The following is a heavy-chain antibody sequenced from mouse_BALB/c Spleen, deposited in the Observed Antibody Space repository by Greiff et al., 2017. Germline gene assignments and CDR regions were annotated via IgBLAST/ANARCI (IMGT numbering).Heavy chain of an antibody. J-gene: IGHJ3*01. CDR2: ISSGSSTI. CDR3: ARGERFAY. Sequence: EVQRVESGGGLVQPGGSRKLSCAASGFTFSSFGMHWVRQAPEKGLEWVAYISSGSSTIYYADTVKGRFTISRDNPKNTLFLQMTSLRSEDTAMYYCARGERFAYWGQGTLVTVSA. CDR1: GFTFSSFG. V-gene: IGHV5-17*02.